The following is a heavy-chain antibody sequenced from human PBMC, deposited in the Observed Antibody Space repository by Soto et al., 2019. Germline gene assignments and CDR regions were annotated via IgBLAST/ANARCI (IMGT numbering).Heavy chain of an antibody. V-gene: IGHV3-43*01. CDR2: ISWDGGST. Sequence: EVQLVESGGVVVQPGGSLRLSCAASGFTFDDYTMHWVRQAPGKGLEWVSLISWDGGSTYYADSVKGRFTISRDNSKNSLYLQMNSLRTEDTALYYFAKAALWDTAMDHYYYGMDVWGQGTTVTVSS. D-gene: IGHD5-18*01. J-gene: IGHJ6*02. CDR1: GFTFDDYT. CDR3: AKAALWDTAMDHYYYGMDV.